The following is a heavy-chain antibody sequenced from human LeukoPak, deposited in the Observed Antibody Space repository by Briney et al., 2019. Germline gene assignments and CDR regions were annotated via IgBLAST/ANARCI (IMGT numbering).Heavy chain of an antibody. D-gene: IGHD1-1*01. CDR3: ARGPTMTTDY. J-gene: IGHJ4*02. V-gene: IGHV1-2*02. CDR2: INANSGDT. CDR1: EYTFTDYY. Sequence: ASVRVSCKASEYTFTDYYIHWVRQAPGQGLEWVGWINANSGDTNYAQSFQGRVTMTRDTSISTAYMELSRLRSDDTAVYYCARGPTMTTDYWGQGTLVTVSS.